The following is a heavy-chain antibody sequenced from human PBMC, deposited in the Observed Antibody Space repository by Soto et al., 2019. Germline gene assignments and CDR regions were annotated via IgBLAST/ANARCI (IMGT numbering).Heavy chain of an antibody. Sequence: QVQLVESGGGVVQPGRSLRLSCAVSGFSFSDHGMHWVRQAPGKGLEWVAVISHDGRNKRYGDTVRGRITISRDNSKNTVYLEMNSLTVDDTGIYYCARDHWMQWLAYLDYWGQGALVTVSS. V-gene: IGHV3-30*03. D-gene: IGHD6-19*01. CDR3: ARDHWMQWLAYLDY. CDR1: GFSFSDHG. J-gene: IGHJ4*02. CDR2: ISHDGRNK.